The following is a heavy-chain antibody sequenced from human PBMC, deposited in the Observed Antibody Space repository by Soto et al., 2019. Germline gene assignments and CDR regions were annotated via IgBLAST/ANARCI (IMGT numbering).Heavy chain of an antibody. Sequence: TGGSLRLSCAASGFTFSNAWMNWVRQAPGKGLEWVGRIKSKTDGGTTDYAAPVKGRFTISRDDSKNTLYLQMNSLKTEDTAVYYCTTVTIFGVVIMRPYYYYGMDVWGQGTTVTVSS. J-gene: IGHJ6*02. D-gene: IGHD3-3*01. CDR3: TTVTIFGVVIMRPYYYYGMDV. CDR2: IKSKTDGGTT. V-gene: IGHV3-15*07. CDR1: GFTFSNAW.